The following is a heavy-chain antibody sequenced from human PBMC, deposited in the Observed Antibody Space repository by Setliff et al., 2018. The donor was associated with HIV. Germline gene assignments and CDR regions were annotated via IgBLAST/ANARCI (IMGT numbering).Heavy chain of an antibody. V-gene: IGHV1-69*13. CDR3: ARGSTNYYYDSSGPFHF. Sequence: SVKVSCKASGGTFSSYAISWVRQAPGQGLEWMGGIIPIFGTANYAQKFQGRVTITADESTSTAYMELSSLRSEDTAMYYCARGSTNYYYDSSGPFHFWGQGTLVTVSS. CDR2: IIPIFGTA. J-gene: IGHJ4*02. D-gene: IGHD3-22*01. CDR1: GGTFSSYA.